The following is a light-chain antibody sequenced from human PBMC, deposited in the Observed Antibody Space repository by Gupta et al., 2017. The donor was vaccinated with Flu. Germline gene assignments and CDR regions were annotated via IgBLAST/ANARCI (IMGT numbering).Light chain of an antibody. Sequence: EIVMTQSPATLSVSPGERATLSCRASQSVSSNLAWYQQKPGQAPRLLIYGASTRATGISARFSGSGSGADFTLTISNLQSEDFAVYYCQHYDNWPPWTFGQGTKVEIK. CDR3: QHYDNWPPWT. V-gene: IGKV3D-15*01. CDR1: QSVSSN. J-gene: IGKJ1*01. CDR2: GAS.